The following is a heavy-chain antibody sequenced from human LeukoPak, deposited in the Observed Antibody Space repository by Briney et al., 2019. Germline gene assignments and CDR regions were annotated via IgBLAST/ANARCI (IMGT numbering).Heavy chain of an antibody. J-gene: IGHJ4*02. CDR2: ISYDGSNK. CDR3: ATTKQARRYFDY. V-gene: IGHV3-30*04. D-gene: IGHD1-1*01. CDR1: GFTFSSCA. Sequence: LSGRSLRLSCAASGFTFSSCAMHWVRQAPGKGLEWVAVISYDGSNKYYADSVKGRFTISRDNSKNTLYLQMNTLRAEDTAVYYCATTKQARRYFDYWGQGTLVTVSS.